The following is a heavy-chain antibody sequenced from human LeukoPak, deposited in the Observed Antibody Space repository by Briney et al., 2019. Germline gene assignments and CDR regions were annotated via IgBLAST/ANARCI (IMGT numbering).Heavy chain of an antibody. V-gene: IGHV1-2*02. J-gene: IGHJ4*02. CDR3: ARMSRWSASSGYYDDGDY. Sequence: ASVKVSCKASGYTFTGYSMHWVRQAPGQGLEWMGWINPNSGGTNYAQKFQGRVTITRDTSISTAYMELSRLRSDDTAVYYCARMSRWSASSGYYDDGDYRGQGTLVTVSS. D-gene: IGHD3-22*01. CDR1: GYTFTGYS. CDR2: INPNSGGT.